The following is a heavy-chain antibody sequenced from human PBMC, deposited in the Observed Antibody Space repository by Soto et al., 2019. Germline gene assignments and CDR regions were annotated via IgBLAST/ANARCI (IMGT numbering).Heavy chain of an antibody. CDR1: GGTFSSYA. V-gene: IGHV1-69*13. CDR2: IIPIFGTA. Sequence: ASVKVSCKASGGTFSSYAISRVRQAPGQGLEWMGGIIPIFGTANYAQKFQGRVTITADESTSTAYMELSSLRSEDTAVYYCARPRGYSSGYDAFDIWGQGTMVTVSS. D-gene: IGHD6-19*01. CDR3: ARPRGYSSGYDAFDI. J-gene: IGHJ3*02.